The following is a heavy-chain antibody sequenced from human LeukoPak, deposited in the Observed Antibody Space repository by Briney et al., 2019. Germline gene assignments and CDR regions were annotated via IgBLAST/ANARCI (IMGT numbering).Heavy chain of an antibody. CDR1: GFTFSSYG. D-gene: IGHD3-22*01. CDR2: ISSSGSTI. J-gene: IGHJ5*02. V-gene: IGHV3-48*03. CDR3: ARDPYYDSSGYYP. Sequence: PGGSLRLSCAASGFTFSSYGMNWVRQAPGKGLEWVSYISSSGSTIYYADSVKGRFTISRDNAKNSLYLQMNSLRAEDTAVYYCARDPYYDSSGYYPWGQGTLVTVSS.